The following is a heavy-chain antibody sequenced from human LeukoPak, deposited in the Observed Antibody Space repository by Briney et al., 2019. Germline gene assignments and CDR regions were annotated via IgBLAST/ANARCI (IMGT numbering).Heavy chain of an antibody. V-gene: IGHV4-39*01. CDR2: IYYSEST. CDR3: AGRGYSYGLTFDY. CDR1: GGSISSSSYY. J-gene: IGHJ4*02. Sequence: PSETLSLTCTVSGGSISSSSYYWGWIRQPPGKGLEWIGRIYYSESTYYNPSLKSRVTTSVDTSKNQFSLKLSSVTAADTAVYYCAGRGYSYGLTFDYWGQGTLVTVSS. D-gene: IGHD5-18*01.